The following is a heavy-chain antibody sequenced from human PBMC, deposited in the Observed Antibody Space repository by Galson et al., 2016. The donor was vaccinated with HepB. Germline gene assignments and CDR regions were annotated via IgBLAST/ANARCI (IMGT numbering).Heavy chain of an antibody. V-gene: IGHV2-70*01. Sequence: PALVKPTQTLTLTCTLSGFSLHTTGICVSWIRQPPGKALEWLALIDWDDDKYYTTSLKTRLTISKDSSKTQVVLKMTNMDPVDTGTYFCARIGSGWFGDGLDIWGPGAMVTVSS. D-gene: IGHD3-10*01. CDR3: ARIGSGWFGDGLDI. J-gene: IGHJ3*02. CDR1: GFSLHTTGIC. CDR2: IDWDDDK.